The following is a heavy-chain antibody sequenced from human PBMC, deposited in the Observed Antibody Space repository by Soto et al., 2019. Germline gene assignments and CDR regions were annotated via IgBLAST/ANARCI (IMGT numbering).Heavy chain of an antibody. Sequence: AAVKVSCKASGCTFTVYYMHCVRQAPGQGLEWMGWINSNSGGTNYAQKFQGRVTMTRDTSISTAYMELSRLRSDDTAVYYCAYDYGDSAGLGDWGQGTLVTVSS. D-gene: IGHD4-17*01. CDR1: GCTFTVYY. V-gene: IGHV1-2*02. J-gene: IGHJ4*02. CDR3: AYDYGDSAGLGD. CDR2: INSNSGGT.